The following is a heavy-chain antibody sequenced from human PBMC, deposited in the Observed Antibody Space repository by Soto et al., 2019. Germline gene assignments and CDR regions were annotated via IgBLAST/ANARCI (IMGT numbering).Heavy chain of an antibody. Sequence: QVHLQQWGAGLLKPSGTLSLTCAVSGGSFSDAFWSWVRQSAGRGLEWIGEVLPTGNTNYNPSLKIRVTLAVDTAKNPFSLRLTSVTAADSAVYYCARAPRELLAEGPLFLYYYYGLDVWGQGTTVTVSS. CDR3: ARAPRELLAEGPLFLYYYYGLDV. CDR2: VLPTGNT. D-gene: IGHD1-7*01. CDR1: GGSFSDAF. J-gene: IGHJ6*02. V-gene: IGHV4-34*12.